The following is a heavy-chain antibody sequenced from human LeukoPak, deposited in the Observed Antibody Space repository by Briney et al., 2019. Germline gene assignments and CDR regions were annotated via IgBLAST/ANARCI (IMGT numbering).Heavy chain of an antibody. CDR3: AKTMGRYSYGYPYYYYYGMDV. CDR2: MSSAGSNQ. D-gene: IGHD5-18*01. CDR1: GFTFSSYG. Sequence: PGRSLILFCSACGFTFSSYGIHWFGQAPAKELVWVAVMSSAGSNQYYADPVKGRFTISRDNSKNTLYLQMNSLRAEDTAIYYCAKTMGRYSYGYPYYYYYGMDVWGQGTTVTVSS. J-gene: IGHJ6*02. V-gene: IGHV3-30*18.